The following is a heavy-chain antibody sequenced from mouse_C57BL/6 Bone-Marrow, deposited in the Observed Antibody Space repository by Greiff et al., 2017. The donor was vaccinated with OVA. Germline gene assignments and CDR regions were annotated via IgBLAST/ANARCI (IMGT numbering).Heavy chain of an antibody. D-gene: IGHD1-1*01. J-gene: IGHJ4*01. CDR1: GFTFSDAW. Sequence: EVQGVESGGGLVQPGGSMKLSCAASGFTFSDAWMDWVRQSPEKGLEWVAEIRNKANNHATYYAESVKGRFTISRDDSKSSVYLQINSLRAEDTGIYYCTRYYYYGSSDAMDYWGQGTSVTVSS. V-gene: IGHV6-6*01. CDR2: IRNKANNHAT. CDR3: TRYYYYGSSDAMDY.